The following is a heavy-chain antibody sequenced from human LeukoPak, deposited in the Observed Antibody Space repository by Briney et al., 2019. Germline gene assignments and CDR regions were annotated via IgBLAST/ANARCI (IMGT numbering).Heavy chain of an antibody. CDR1: GFTFDDYA. D-gene: IGHD2-8*01. Sequence: GGSLRLSCAASGFTFDDYAMHWVRQAPGKGLEWVSGISWNSGSIGYADSVKGRFTISRDNAKNSLYLQMNSLRAEDMALYYCAKDSCTNGVCAFDYWGQGTLVTVSS. V-gene: IGHV3-9*03. CDR2: ISWNSGSI. J-gene: IGHJ4*02. CDR3: AKDSCTNGVCAFDY.